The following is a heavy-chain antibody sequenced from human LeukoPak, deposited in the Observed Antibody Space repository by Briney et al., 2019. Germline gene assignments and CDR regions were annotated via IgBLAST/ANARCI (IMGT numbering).Heavy chain of an antibody. D-gene: IGHD3-22*01. CDR2: INQGEGNT. V-gene: IGHV1-46*01. CDR1: GYTFTNYY. Sequence: GASVKVSCKSSGYTFTNYYLHGVRQAAAKGVEWVGIINQGEGNTNYAQKFQGRVPMTRDTSTSTVYMELSSLRSEDTAVYYCARAGDSTGYYLGSRFDYWGQGTLVTVSS. CDR3: ARAGDSTGYYLGSRFDY. J-gene: IGHJ4*02.